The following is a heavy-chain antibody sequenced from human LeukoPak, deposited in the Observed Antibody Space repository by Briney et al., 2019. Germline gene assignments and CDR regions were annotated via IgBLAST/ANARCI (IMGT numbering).Heavy chain of an antibody. CDR3: AKFPPYSSRWYGYFDY. D-gene: IGHD6-19*01. V-gene: IGHV3-23*01. Sequence: GGSLRLSCAASGFTFSSYAMSWVRQAPGKGLEWVSAISGSGGSTYYADSVKGRFTISRDNSKNTLYLQMNSLRAEDTAVYYCAKFPPYSSRWYGYFDYWGQGTLVTVSS. CDR1: GFTFSSYA. J-gene: IGHJ4*02. CDR2: ISGSGGST.